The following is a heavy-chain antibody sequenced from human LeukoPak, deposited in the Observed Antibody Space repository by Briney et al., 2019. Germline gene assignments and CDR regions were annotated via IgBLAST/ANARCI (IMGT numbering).Heavy chain of an antibody. CDR2: ISYDGSNK. Sequence: GGSLRLSCAASGFTFSSYGMHWVRQAPGKGLEWVAVISYDGSNKYYADSVKGRFTISRDNSKNTLYLQMNSLRAEDTAVYYCARGEVTTGTWFDPWGQGTLVTVSS. V-gene: IGHV3-30*03. CDR3: ARGEVTTGTWFDP. CDR1: GFTFSSYG. D-gene: IGHD4-17*01. J-gene: IGHJ5*02.